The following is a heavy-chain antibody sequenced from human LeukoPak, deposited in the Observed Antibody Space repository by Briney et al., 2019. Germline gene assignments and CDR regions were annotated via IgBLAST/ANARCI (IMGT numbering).Heavy chain of an antibody. V-gene: IGHV3-21*01. D-gene: IGHD3-22*01. J-gene: IGHJ4*02. CDR1: GFTFSNYN. Sequence: GGSLRLSCAASGFTFSNYNMNWVRQAPGKGLEWVSCISSSSSYIYYADSVKGRFTISRDDAKNSLYLQMNSLRAEDTAMYYCASLYYYDNSGYSDWGQGTLVTVSS. CDR3: ASLYYYDNSGYSD. CDR2: ISSSSSYI.